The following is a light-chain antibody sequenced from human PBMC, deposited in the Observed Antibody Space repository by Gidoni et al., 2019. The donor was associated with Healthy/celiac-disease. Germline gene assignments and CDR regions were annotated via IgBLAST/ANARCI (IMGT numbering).Light chain of an antibody. Sequence: QSVLTRPHSVSGTPGRRVTIPCPGSSSNIGAGSDVHWYQQRPGTAPKLLIYGNSNRPSGVPDRFSGSKSGTSASLAITGLQAEDAADYYCQSYDSSLSGSRVFGGGTKLTVL. CDR3: QSYDSSLSGSRV. J-gene: IGLJ3*02. V-gene: IGLV1-40*01. CDR1: SSNIGAGSD. CDR2: GNS.